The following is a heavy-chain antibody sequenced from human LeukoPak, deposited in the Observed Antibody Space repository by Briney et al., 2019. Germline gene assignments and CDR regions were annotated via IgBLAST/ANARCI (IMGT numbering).Heavy chain of an antibody. CDR2: ISSSSSYI. CDR3: ARDLGRYYDTSHNWFDP. D-gene: IGHD3-22*01. Sequence: GGSLRLSCAASGFTFSNYEMNWVRQAPGKGLEWVSSISSSSSYIYYTDSVKGRFTISRDNAKNSLYLQMNSLRAEDTAVYYCARDLGRYYDTSHNWFDPWGQGTLVTVSS. J-gene: IGHJ5*02. V-gene: IGHV3-21*01. CDR1: GFTFSNYE.